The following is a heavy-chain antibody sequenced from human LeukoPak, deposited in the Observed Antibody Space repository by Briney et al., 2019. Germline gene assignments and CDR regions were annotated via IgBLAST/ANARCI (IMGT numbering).Heavy chain of an antibody. Sequence: GASVKVSCKASGYTFTSYDINWVRQATGQGLEWMGWMNPNSGNTGYAQKFQGRVTMTRNTSINTDYMELSSLRSEDTAVYYCARGGAAAGTTYDYWGQGTLVTVSS. CDR3: ARGGAAAGTTYDY. V-gene: IGHV1-8*01. CDR2: MNPNSGNT. D-gene: IGHD6-13*01. J-gene: IGHJ4*02. CDR1: GYTFTSYD.